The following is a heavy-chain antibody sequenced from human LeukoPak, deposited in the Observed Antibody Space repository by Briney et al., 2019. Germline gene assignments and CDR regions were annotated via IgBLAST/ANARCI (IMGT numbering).Heavy chain of an antibody. J-gene: IGHJ4*02. V-gene: IGHV1-8*01. D-gene: IGHD3-22*01. CDR2: MNPNSGNT. Sequence: ASVKVSCKASGYTFTSYDINWVRQATGQGLEWMGWMNPNSGNTGYAQKFQGRVTMTEDTSTDTAYMELSSLRSEDTAVYYCATAYYYDSSGYYRDYWGQGTLVTVSS. CDR1: GYTFTSYD. CDR3: ATAYYYDSSGYYRDY.